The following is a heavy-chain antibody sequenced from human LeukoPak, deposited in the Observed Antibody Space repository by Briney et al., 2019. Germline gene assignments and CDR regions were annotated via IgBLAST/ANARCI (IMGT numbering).Heavy chain of an antibody. CDR3: ARGVEPLAANTLAY. V-gene: IGHV3-53*01. D-gene: IGHD1-14*01. J-gene: IGHJ4*02. Sequence: GGSLRLSCAASGFVVSSNYMSWVRQAPGKGLEWVSSLYSGGTTYYADSVKGRFTISRDNSKNTMYLQMNSLRVDDTAVYYCARGVEPLAANTLAYWGQGTLVTVS. CDR1: GFVVSSNY. CDR2: LYSGGTT.